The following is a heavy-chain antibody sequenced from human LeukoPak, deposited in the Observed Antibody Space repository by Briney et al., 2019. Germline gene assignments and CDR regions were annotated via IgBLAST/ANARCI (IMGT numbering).Heavy chain of an antibody. CDR3: ANDAFSSGWELFDY. V-gene: IGHV3-30*18. J-gene: IGHJ4*02. CDR1: GFTFSSYG. Sequence: GGSLRLSCAASGFTFSSYGMHWVRQAPGKGLEWVAVISYDGSDKYYADSVKGRFTISRDNSKNTLYLQMNSLRAEDTAVYSCANDAFSSGWELFDYWGQGTLVTVSS. CDR2: ISYDGSDK. D-gene: IGHD6-19*01.